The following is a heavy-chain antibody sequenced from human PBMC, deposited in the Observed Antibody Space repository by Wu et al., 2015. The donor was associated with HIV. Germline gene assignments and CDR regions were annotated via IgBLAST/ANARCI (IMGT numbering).Heavy chain of an antibody. CDR2: IIPIFGTA. CDR3: ARGGDYGGNSKKNYYYYGMDV. D-gene: IGHD4-23*01. Sequence: QVQLVQSGAEVKKPGASVKVSCKASGYTFTGYYMHWVRQAPGQGLEWMGGIIPIFGTANYAQKFLGRVTITTDESTSTAYMELSSLRSEDTAVYYCARGGDYGGNSKKNYYYYGMDVWGQGPRSPSP. CDR1: GYTFTGYY. V-gene: IGHV1-69*01. J-gene: IGHJ6*02.